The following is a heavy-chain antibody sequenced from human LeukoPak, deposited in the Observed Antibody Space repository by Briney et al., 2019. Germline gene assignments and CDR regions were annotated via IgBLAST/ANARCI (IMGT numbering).Heavy chain of an antibody. CDR3: ARDLVRGGY. J-gene: IGHJ4*02. CDR1: GFPLSGYS. V-gene: IGHV3-48*04. CDR2: ISSSGSTI. Sequence: GGSLRLSCAASGFPLSGYSMNWVRQAPGKGLEWVSYISSSGSTIYYADSVKGRFTISRDNAKNSLYLQMNSLRAEDTAVYYCARDLVRGGYWGQGTLVTVSS.